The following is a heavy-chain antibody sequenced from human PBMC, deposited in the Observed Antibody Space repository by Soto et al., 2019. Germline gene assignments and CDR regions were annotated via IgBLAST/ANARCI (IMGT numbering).Heavy chain of an antibody. Sequence: PSETLSLTCAVYGGSFSGYYWSWIRQPPGKGLEWIGEINHSGSTNYNPSLKSRVTISVDTSKNQFSLKLSSVTAADTAVYYCARGATLAAQYYYYYMDVWGKGTTVTVSS. J-gene: IGHJ6*03. CDR1: GGSFSGYY. V-gene: IGHV4-34*01. D-gene: IGHD6-6*01. CDR2: INHSGST. CDR3: ARGATLAAQYYYYYMDV.